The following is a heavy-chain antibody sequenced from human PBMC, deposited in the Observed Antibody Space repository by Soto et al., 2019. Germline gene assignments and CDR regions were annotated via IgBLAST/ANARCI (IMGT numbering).Heavy chain of an antibody. V-gene: IGHV3-23*01. Sequence: GGSLRLSCAASGFTFSSYAMSWVRQAPGKGLEWVSAISGSGGSTYYADSVKGRFTISRDNSKNTLYLQMNSLRAEDTAVYYCAKGPLYPEGVYYYYYMDVWGKGTTVTVSS. CDR3: AKGPLYPEGVYYYYYMDV. J-gene: IGHJ6*03. CDR2: ISGSGGST. D-gene: IGHD3-16*01. CDR1: GFTFSSYA.